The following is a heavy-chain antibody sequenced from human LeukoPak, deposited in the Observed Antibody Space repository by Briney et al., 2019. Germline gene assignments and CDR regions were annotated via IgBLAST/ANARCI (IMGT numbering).Heavy chain of an antibody. V-gene: IGHV1-69*13. CDR2: IIPIFGTA. CDR1: GGTFSSYA. J-gene: IGHJ2*01. CDR3: ARPKWELRHWYFDL. Sequence: GASVKVSCKASGGTFSSYAISWVRQAPGQGLEWMGGIIPIFGTANYAQKFQGRVTITADESTSTAYMELSSLRSEDTAVYYCARPKWELRHWYFDLWGRGTLVTVSS. D-gene: IGHD1-26*01.